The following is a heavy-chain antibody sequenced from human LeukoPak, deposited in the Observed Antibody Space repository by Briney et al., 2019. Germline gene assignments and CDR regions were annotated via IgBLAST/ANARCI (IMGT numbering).Heavy chain of an antibody. V-gene: IGHV3-23*01. D-gene: IGHD6-19*01. CDR1: GFTFSSYA. CDR3: ARDPVAGNGGGFDY. CDR2: ISGSGGST. J-gene: IGHJ4*02. Sequence: GGSLRLSCAASGFTFSSYAMSWVRQAPGKGLEWVSAISGSGGSTYYADSVKGRFTISRDNSKNTLYLQMNSLRAEDTAAYYCARDPVAGNGGGFDYWGQGTLVTVSS.